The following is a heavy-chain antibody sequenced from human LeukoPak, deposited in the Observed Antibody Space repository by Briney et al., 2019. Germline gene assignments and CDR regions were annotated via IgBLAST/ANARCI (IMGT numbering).Heavy chain of an antibody. J-gene: IGHJ4*02. V-gene: IGHV3-73*01. CDR1: GFTFSGSA. CDR3: ASGREYNYLPLDL. D-gene: IGHD5-18*01. CDR2: MRSNPNNYAT. Sequence: GGSLKLACAASGFTFSGSAMHWVRQASGRGLEWVGRMRSNPNNYATSYAASVKGRFTISRDDSENTAYLQMNSLKTEDTAVYYSASGREYNYLPLDLWGQGVLVTVSS.